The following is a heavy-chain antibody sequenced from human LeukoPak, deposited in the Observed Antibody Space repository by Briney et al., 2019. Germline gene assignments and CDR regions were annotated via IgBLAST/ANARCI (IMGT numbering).Heavy chain of an antibody. V-gene: IGHV3-23*01. Sequence: GGSLRLSCAAPGFTFSSYAMSWVRQAPGKGLEWVSGISGSGGSAYSADSAKGRFTISRDNSKNTLYLQMNSLRAEDTAVYYCAKGEYSSDYWGQGTLVTVSS. CDR1: GFTFSSYA. J-gene: IGHJ4*02. CDR3: AKGEYSSDY. D-gene: IGHD6-6*01. CDR2: ISGSGGSA.